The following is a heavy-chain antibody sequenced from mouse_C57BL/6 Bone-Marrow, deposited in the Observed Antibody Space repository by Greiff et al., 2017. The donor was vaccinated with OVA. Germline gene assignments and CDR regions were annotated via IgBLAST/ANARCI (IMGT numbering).Heavy chain of an antibody. D-gene: IGHD1-1*01. V-gene: IGHV3-6*01. CDR3: GRYGFTTGAPWFAY. CDR1: GYSITSGYY. CDR2: ISYDGSN. J-gene: IGHJ3*01. Sequence: VQLKESGPGLVKPSQSLSLTCSVTGYSITSGYYWNWIRQFPGNKLEWMGYISYDGSNNYNPSLKNRISITRDTSKNQFFLKLNSVTTEDTATYYGGRYGFTTGAPWFAYWGQGTLVTVSA.